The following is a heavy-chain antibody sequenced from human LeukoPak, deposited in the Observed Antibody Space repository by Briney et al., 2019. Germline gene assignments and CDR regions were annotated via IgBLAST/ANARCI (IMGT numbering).Heavy chain of an antibody. D-gene: IGHD6-19*01. J-gene: IGHJ4*02. CDR1: GGSVSSSSSY. Sequence: PSETLSLTCTVYGGSVSSSSSYWGWIRQPPGKGLEWIGSAYFTGSNNYSPSRKTRITIYLDTAKNQFSQKLRAGVAADPAVYYCARAASIAVASPGTFDYWGQGTLVTVSS. CDR2: AYFTGSN. V-gene: IGHV4-39*01. CDR3: ARAASIAVASPGTFDY.